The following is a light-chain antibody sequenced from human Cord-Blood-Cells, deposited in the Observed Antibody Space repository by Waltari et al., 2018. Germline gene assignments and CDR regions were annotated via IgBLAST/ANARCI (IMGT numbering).Light chain of an antibody. J-gene: IGLJ2*01. V-gene: IGLV1-40*01. CDR1: SSNIGAGYD. CDR3: QSYDSSLSGSV. CDR2: GNS. Sequence: QSVLTQPPSVSGAPGQRVTISCTGSSSNIGAGYDVHWYQQLPGTAPKLLIYGNSNRPSGGPDRFPGSKSGTSASLAITGLQAEDEADYYCQSYDSSLSGSVFGGGTKLTVL.